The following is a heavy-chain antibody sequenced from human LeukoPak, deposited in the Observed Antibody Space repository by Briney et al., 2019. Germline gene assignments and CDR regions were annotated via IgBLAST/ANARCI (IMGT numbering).Heavy chain of an antibody. CDR2: IYPADSDT. CDR1: GYSFSTCW. CDR3: ASPGGVVAAPFDY. V-gene: IGHV5-51*01. Sequence: GESLKISCKGSGYSFSTCWIAWVRQMPGEGLEWMGIIYPADSDTRYSPSFQGQVTISADKSISTAYLQWSSLKASDTAMYYCASPGGVVAAPFDYWGQGTLVTVSS. J-gene: IGHJ4*02. D-gene: IGHD2-15*01.